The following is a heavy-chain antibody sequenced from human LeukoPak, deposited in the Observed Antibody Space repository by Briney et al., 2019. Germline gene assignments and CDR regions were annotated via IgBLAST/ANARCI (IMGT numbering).Heavy chain of an antibody. V-gene: IGHV4-59*01. D-gene: IGHD6-19*01. CDR2: IYYSGST. CDR3: ARDLRSSGWHVFDS. Sequence: PSETLSLTCTVSGGSITTYYWSWIRQPPGKGLEWIGYIYYSGSTNYNPSLRSRVTISGDTSKNQISLKLSSVTAADTAVYYCARDLRSSGWHVFDSWGQGTLGTVSS. J-gene: IGHJ4*02. CDR1: GGSITTYY.